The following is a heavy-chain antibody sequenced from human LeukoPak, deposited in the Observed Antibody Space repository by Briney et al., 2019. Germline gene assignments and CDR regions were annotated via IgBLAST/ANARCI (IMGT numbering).Heavy chain of an antibody. CDR1: GFTLSSYS. Sequence: GGSLRLSCAASGFTLSSYSMNWVRQAPGKGLEWVAGISYDGSNKNYADSVKGRFTISRDNSKNTLYLQMNSLRVEDTAVYYCAREYAAAADYYFDYWGQGTLVTVSS. J-gene: IGHJ4*02. V-gene: IGHV3-30*03. D-gene: IGHD6-13*01. CDR2: ISYDGSNK. CDR3: AREYAAAADYYFDY.